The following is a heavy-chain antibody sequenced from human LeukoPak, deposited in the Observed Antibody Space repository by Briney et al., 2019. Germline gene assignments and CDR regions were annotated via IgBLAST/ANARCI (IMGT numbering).Heavy chain of an antibody. CDR2: IYMRGNT. J-gene: IGHJ4*02. Sequence: SQTLSLTCTVSRVSITSGNYLWNWIRPPAGKGLVWVGRIYMRGNTNYNPSLKSRVVISMDTSKNQFSLRLTSVTAADTAVYFCAREGDWSALDFWGQGTLVTVSS. CDR1: RVSITSGNYL. D-gene: IGHD2-21*01. V-gene: IGHV4-61*02. CDR3: AREGDWSALDF.